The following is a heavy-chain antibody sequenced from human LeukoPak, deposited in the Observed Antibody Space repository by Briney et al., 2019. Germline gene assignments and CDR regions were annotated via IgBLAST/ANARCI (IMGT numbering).Heavy chain of an antibody. J-gene: IGHJ4*02. CDR1: GYSFTSYW. CDR2: IYPGDSDT. V-gene: IGHV5-51*01. D-gene: IGHD6-13*01. CDR3: ARIRLVGSSRDRFDY. Sequence: GESLKISCKGSGYSFTSYWIGWVRQMPGKGLEWMGIIYPGDSDTRYSPSFQGRVTISADKSISTAYLQWSSLKASDTAMYYCARIRLVGSSRDRFDYWGQGTLVTVSS.